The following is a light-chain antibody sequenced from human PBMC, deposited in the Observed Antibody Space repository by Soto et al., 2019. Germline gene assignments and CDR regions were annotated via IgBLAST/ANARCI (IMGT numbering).Light chain of an antibody. CDR2: GNI. Sequence: QSVLTQPPSVSGAPGQRVTISCTGSSSNIGSGYEVHWYQQLPGTAPKLLIYGNIYRPSGVPDRFSGAKSDTAVSLAITGLQAEDEAEDHCQSYDSSLSGVVFGGGTKLTVL. V-gene: IGLV1-40*01. CDR1: SSNIGSGYE. CDR3: QSYDSSLSGVV. J-gene: IGLJ2*01.